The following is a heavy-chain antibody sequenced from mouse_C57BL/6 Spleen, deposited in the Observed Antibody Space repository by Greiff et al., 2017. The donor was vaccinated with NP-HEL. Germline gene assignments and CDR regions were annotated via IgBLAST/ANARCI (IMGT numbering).Heavy chain of an antibody. D-gene: IGHD1-3*01. J-gene: IGHJ2*01. Sequence: QVQLQQSGAELVRPGASVTLSCKASGYTFTDYEMHWVKQTPVHGLEWIGAIDPETGGTAYNQKFKGKAILTADKSSSTAYMELRSLTSEDSAVDYCKEHNHGDWGQGTTLTVSS. CDR2: IDPETGGT. V-gene: IGHV1-15*01. CDR1: GYTFTDYE. CDR3: KEHNHGD.